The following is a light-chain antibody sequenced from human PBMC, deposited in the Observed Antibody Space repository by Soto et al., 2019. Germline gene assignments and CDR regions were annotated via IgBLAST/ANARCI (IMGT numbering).Light chain of an antibody. V-gene: IGKV3-11*01. CDR3: QQRCDWPPIT. Sequence: TLSLSPGERATLSCRASQSISRCLAWYQQKPGQAPRLLIYDTSSRPPGIPARFSGGGSGTDFTLTISSLEPEDFAVYYCQQRCDWPPITFGGGTKVDIK. CDR2: DTS. CDR1: QSISRC. J-gene: IGKJ4*01.